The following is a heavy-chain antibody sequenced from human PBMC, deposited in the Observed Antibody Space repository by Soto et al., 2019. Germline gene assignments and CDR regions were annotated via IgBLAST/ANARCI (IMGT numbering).Heavy chain of an antibody. CDR3: ATAPYYGGYDWDLDY. D-gene: IGHD5-12*01. J-gene: IGHJ4*02. CDR2: INPSGGSA. Sequence: ASVKVSCKASGYTFTSYYMHWVRQAPGQGLEWMGIINPSGGSASYAQKFQGRVTMTRDTSTSTVYMELSSLRSEDTAVYYCATAPYYGGYDWDLDYWGQGTLVTVSS. V-gene: IGHV1-46*01. CDR1: GYTFTSYY.